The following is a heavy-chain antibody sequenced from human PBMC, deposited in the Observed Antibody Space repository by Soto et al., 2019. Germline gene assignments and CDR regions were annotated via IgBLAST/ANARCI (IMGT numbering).Heavy chain of an antibody. J-gene: IGHJ3*02. CDR3: ASYRSQFRYAVAGAFDI. D-gene: IGHD6-19*01. CDR2: IYYSGST. CDR1: GGSISSYY. Sequence: QVQLQESGPGLVKPSETLSLTCTVSGGSISSYYWSWIRQPPGKGLEWIGYIYYSGSTNYNPSLKSRVTISVDTSKNQFSLKLSSVTAADTAVYYCASYRSQFRYAVAGAFDIWGQGTMVTVSS. V-gene: IGHV4-59*08.